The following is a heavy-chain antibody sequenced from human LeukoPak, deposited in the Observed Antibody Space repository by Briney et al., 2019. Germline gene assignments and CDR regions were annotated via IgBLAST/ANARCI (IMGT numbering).Heavy chain of an antibody. Sequence: SDTLSLTCTASGGSISSYYWSWIRQPPGKGLEWIGYIYYSGSTNYNPSIKRRVTISVDTSKTQFSLKLSSVTAADTAVYYCARETGFYYFDYWGQGNRVTVSS. CDR1: GGSISSYY. D-gene: IGHD3-9*01. J-gene: IGHJ4*02. CDR3: ARETGFYYFDY. V-gene: IGHV4-59*12. CDR2: IYYSGST.